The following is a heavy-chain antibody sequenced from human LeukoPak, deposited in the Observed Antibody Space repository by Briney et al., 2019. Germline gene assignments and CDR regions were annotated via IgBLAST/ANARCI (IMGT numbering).Heavy chain of an antibody. Sequence: GGSLRLSCAASGFTFSSYGMHWVRQAPGNRLEWVAVIWYDGSNKYYADSVKGRFTISRDNSKNTLYLQMNSLRAEDTAVYYCARPREYYDSSGYSGFDYWGQGTLVTVSS. CDR1: GFTFSSYG. J-gene: IGHJ4*02. CDR3: ARPREYYDSSGYSGFDY. CDR2: IWYDGSNK. D-gene: IGHD3-22*01. V-gene: IGHV3-33*01.